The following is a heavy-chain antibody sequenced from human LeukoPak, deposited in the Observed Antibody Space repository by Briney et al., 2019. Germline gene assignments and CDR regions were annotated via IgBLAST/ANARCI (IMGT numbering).Heavy chain of an antibody. Sequence: GGSLRLSCAASGFTFRSYAMHWVRQAPGKGLEWVIVISSDGTNKYYEDSVKGRFTVSRDNSKNTLYLQMNSLRDEDTAVYYCARDLTTLEHLGYYCGMDVWGQGTTVTVSS. J-gene: IGHJ6*02. CDR1: GFTFRSYA. V-gene: IGHV3-30-3*01. CDR3: ARDLTTLEHLGYYCGMDV. D-gene: IGHD2-15*01. CDR2: ISSDGTNK.